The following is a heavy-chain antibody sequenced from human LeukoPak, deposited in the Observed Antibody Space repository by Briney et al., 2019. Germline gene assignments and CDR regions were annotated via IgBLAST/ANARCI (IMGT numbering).Heavy chain of an antibody. D-gene: IGHD4-17*01. CDR2: IWYDGSNK. CDR3: ARSTLVTTVTTGVDY. Sequence: PGRSLRLSCAASGFTFSSYGMHWVRQAPGKGLEWVAVIWYDGSNKYYADSVKGRFTISRDNSKNTLYLQMNSLRAEDTAVYYCARSTLVTTVTTGVDYWGQGTLVTVSS. CDR1: GFTFSSYG. J-gene: IGHJ4*02. V-gene: IGHV3-33*01.